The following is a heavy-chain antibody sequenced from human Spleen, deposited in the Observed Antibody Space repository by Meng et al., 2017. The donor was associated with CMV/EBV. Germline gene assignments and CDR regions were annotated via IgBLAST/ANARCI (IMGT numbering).Heavy chain of an antibody. CDR3: AKRSSGYRADY. V-gene: IGHV3-23*01. CDR2: ITWNGGGT. D-gene: IGHD3-22*01. Sequence: GESLKISCAASGFTFSSYAMSWVRQTPGRGLEWVSGITWNGGGTGYAGSVKGRFTISRDNSKNTLYLQMNSLRAEDTAVYYCAKRSSGYRADYWGQGTLVTVSS. J-gene: IGHJ4*02. CDR1: GFTFSSYA.